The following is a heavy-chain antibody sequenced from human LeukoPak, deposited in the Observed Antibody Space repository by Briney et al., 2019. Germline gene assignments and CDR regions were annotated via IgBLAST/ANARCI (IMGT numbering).Heavy chain of an antibody. V-gene: IGHV1-8*03. CDR1: GYTFTSYD. Sequence: ASVKVSCKASGYTFTSYDINWVRQATGQGLEWMGWMNPNSGDTGYAQKFQGRVTITRNTSISTAYMELGSLRSEDTAVYYCARGLDCTSTSCFYYYYYMDVWGEGTTVTVS. D-gene: IGHD2-2*01. CDR2: MNPNSGDT. CDR3: ARGLDCTSTSCFYYYYYMDV. J-gene: IGHJ6*03.